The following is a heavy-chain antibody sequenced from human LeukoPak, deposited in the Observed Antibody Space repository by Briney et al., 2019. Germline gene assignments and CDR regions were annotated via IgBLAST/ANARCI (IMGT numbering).Heavy chain of an antibody. CDR3: ARGLAAEDPGNNGMDV. CDR1: GYTFTSYG. J-gene: IGHJ6*02. Sequence: SVKVSCKASGYTFTSYGISWVRQAPGQGLEWMGGIIPIFGTANYAQKFQGRVTITADESTSTAYMELSSLRSEDTAVYYCARGLAAEDPGNNGMDVWGQGTTVTVSS. CDR2: IIPIFGTA. D-gene: IGHD6-13*01. V-gene: IGHV1-69*13.